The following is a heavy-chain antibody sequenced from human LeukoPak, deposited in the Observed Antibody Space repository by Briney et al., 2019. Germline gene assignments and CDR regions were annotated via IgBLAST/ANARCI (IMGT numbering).Heavy chain of an antibody. CDR2: IYYSGCT. V-gene: IGHV4-39*01. CDR3: ARLGYYGSGSYYFYYYYYGMDV. CDR1: GGSISSSSYY. J-gene: IGHJ6*02. Sequence: SETLSLNCTVSGGSISSSSYYWRWTGQPPGKGLELIGCIYYSGCTYYNPSLKSRVTISVDTSKHQFSLKLSSETAADTAVYYCARLGYYGSGSYYFYYYYYGMDVWGQGTTVTVSS. D-gene: IGHD3-10*01.